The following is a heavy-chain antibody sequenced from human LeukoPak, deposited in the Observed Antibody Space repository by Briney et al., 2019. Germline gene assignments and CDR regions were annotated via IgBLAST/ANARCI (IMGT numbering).Heavy chain of an antibody. V-gene: IGHV1-2*02. CDR1: GYTFTGYY. CDR3: ARGRLAPPANWFDP. D-gene: IGHD6-25*01. CDR2: INPNSGGT. J-gene: IGHJ5*02. Sequence: ASVKVSCKASGYTFTGYYMHWVRQAPGQGLEWMGWINPNSGGTNYAQKFQGRVTMTRDTSISTAYMELSSLRSEDTAVYYCARGRLAPPANWFDPWGQGTLVTVSS.